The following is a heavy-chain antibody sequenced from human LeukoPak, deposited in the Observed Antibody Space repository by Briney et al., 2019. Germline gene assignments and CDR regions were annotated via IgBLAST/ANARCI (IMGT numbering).Heavy chain of an antibody. CDR2: IRYDGSNK. J-gene: IGHJ6*03. Sequence: PGGSLRLSCAASGFTFDSYGMHWVRQAPGKGLEWVTFIRYDGSNKYYADSVKGRFTISRDNSKNTLYLQMNSLRAEDTAVYYCAKGSKEVLFTRDHYMDVWGKGTTVTISS. D-gene: IGHD3-3*01. CDR3: AKGSKEVLFTRDHYMDV. CDR1: GFTFDSYG. V-gene: IGHV3-30*02.